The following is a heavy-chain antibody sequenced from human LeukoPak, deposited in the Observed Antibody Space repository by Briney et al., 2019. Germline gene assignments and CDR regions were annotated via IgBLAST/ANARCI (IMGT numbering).Heavy chain of an antibody. CDR3: AKDLDYVGSNFDY. CDR1: GFTFSSYA. CDR2: ISGSGGST. V-gene: IGHV3-23*01. J-gene: IGHJ4*02. D-gene: IGHD4-17*01. Sequence: PGESLRLSCAASGFTFSSYAMSWVRQAPGKGLEWVSAISGSGGSTYYADSVKGRFTISRDNSKNTLYLQMNSLRAEDTAVYYCAKDLDYVGSNFDYWGQGTLVTVSS.